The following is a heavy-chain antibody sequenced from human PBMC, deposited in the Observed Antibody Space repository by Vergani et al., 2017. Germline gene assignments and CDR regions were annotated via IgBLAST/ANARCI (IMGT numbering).Heavy chain of an antibody. V-gene: IGHV1-24*01. J-gene: IGHJ6*02. CDR3: ATPRLRFSYYDYYGMDF. CDR2: FDPEDGET. D-gene: IGHD5-12*01. Sequence: QVQLVQSGAEVKKPGASVKVSCKVSGYTLTELSMHWVRQAPGKGLEGMGGFDPEDGETIYAQKFQGRDTMTEDTSTDTAYMELSSLRSEDTAVYYCATPRLRFSYYDYYGMDFWGQGTTVTVSS. CDR1: GYTLTELS.